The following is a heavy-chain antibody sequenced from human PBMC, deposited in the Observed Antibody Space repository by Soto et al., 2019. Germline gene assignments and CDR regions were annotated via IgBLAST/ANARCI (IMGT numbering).Heavy chain of an antibody. Sequence: QVQLQESGPGLVKPSQTLSHTCTVTGGSISSGDYYWSWIRQHPGKGLEWIGNIYYSGRTYYNPSLKIRVSISVDTSKHQGFLKPSPVTAADTVVYCCSRDGRILEWPPRDYGLEGWGKGTTVPVSS. CDR1: GGSISSGDYY. CDR2: IYYSGRT. D-gene: IGHD3-3*01. V-gene: IGHV4-31*02. J-gene: IGHJ6*04. CDR3: SRDGRILEWPPRDYGLEG.